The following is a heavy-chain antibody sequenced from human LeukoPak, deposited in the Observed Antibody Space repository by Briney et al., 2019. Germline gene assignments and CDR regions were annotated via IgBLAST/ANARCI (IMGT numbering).Heavy chain of an antibody. CDR1: GFTFNSYS. CDR3: VRASTLVSYVDY. J-gene: IGHJ4*02. V-gene: IGHV3-33*08. CDR2: IWYDGSNK. D-gene: IGHD4-23*01. Sequence: GGSLRLSCAASGFTFNSYSMNWVRQAPGKGLEWVAVIWYDGSNKFHADSVKGRFTISRDNSKNTLYLQMNSLRAEDTAVYYCVRASTLVSYVDYWGQGTLVTVSS.